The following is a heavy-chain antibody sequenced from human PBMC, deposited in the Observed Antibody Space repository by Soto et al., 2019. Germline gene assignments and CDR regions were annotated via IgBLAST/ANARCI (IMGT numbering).Heavy chain of an antibody. J-gene: IGHJ4*02. CDR2: INHSGST. CDR3: ARGGIAARLFDY. CDR1: GGSISSGDYY. Sequence: SETLSLTCTVSGGSISSGDYYWSWIRQPPGKGLEWIGEINHSGSTNSNPSLKSRVTISVDTSKNQFSLKLSSVTAADTAVYYCARGGIAARLFDYWGQGTLVTVSS. D-gene: IGHD6-6*01. V-gene: IGHV4-39*07.